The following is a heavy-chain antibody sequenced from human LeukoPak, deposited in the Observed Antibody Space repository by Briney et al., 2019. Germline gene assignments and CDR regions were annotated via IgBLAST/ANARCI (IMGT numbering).Heavy chain of an antibody. CDR3: ARLYYYDSSGYYMDY. D-gene: IGHD3-22*01. J-gene: IGHJ4*02. CDR1: GGSISSGGYS. CDR2: IYHSGST. Sequence: SETLSLTCAVSGGSISSGGYSWSWIRQPPGKGLEWIGYIYHSGSTYYNPSLKSRVTISVDRFKNQFSLKLSSVTAADTAVYYCARLYYYDSSGYYMDYWGQGTLVTVSS. V-gene: IGHV4-30-2*01.